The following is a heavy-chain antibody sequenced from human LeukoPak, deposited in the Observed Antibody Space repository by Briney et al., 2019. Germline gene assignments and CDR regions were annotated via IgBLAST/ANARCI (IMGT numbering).Heavy chain of an antibody. CDR2: IYTSGST. V-gene: IGHV4-4*07. Sequence: SETLSLTCTVSGGSISSYYWSWIRQPAGKGLEWIGRIYTSGSTNYNPSLKSRVTTSVDTSKNQFSLKLSSVTAADTAVYYCAREYSSSSWIDYWGQGTLVTVSS. CDR3: AREYSSSSWIDY. D-gene: IGHD6-6*01. J-gene: IGHJ4*02. CDR1: GGSISSYY.